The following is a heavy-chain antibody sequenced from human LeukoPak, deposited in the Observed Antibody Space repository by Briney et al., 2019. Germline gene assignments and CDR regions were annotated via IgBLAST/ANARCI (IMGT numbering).Heavy chain of an antibody. CDR1: GFSVSNTS. J-gene: IGHJ4*02. D-gene: IGHD3-22*01. Sequence: GGSLRLSCAASGFSVSNTSMSWVRQAPGKGLEWVSIIYSGGNTYYADSVKGRFTISRDNSKNTLYLQMNSLRAEDTAVYYCAKKNYYDSSGQGFDYWGQGTLVTVSS. V-gene: IGHV3-53*01. CDR3: AKKNYYDSSGQGFDY. CDR2: IYSGGNT.